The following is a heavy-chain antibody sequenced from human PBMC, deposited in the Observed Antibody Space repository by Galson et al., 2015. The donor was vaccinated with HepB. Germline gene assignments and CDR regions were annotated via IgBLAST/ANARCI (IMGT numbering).Heavy chain of an antibody. J-gene: IGHJ6*02. CDR3: ARDYRIVVVFGDYYYGMDV. CDR1: GYTFTCYY. D-gene: IGHD2-2*01. V-gene: IGHV1-2*02. Sequence: SGYTFTCYYMHWVRQAPGQGLEWMGWINPNSGGTNYAQKFQGRVTMTRDTSISTAYMELSRLRSDDTAVYYCARDYRIVVVFGDYYYGMDVWGQGTTVTVSS. CDR2: INPNSGGT.